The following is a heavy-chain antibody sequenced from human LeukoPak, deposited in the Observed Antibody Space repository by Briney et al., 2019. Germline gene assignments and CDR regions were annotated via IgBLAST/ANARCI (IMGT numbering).Heavy chain of an antibody. V-gene: IGHV1-18*01. J-gene: IGHJ5*02. CDR2: ISAYNGNT. Sequence: ASVKLSCKASGGTFSSYAISWVRQAPGQGLEWMGWISAYNGNTNYAQKLQGRVTITTDTSTSTAYMELRSLRSDDTAVYYCARGGWTDPNWFDPWGQGTLVTVSS. CDR1: GGTFSSYA. D-gene: IGHD6-19*01. CDR3: ARGGWTDPNWFDP.